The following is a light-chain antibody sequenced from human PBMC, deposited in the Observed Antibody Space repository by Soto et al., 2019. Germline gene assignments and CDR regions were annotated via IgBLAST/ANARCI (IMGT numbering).Light chain of an antibody. CDR2: EAS. CDR1: SSDIGSYNL. CDR3: SSHTTSSTVYV. V-gene: IGLV2-14*02. J-gene: IGLJ1*01. Sequence: QSALTQPASVSGSPGQSITISCTGTSSDIGSYNLVSWYQHLPGKVPKLLFYEASNRPSGVSSRFSGSKSGNTASLTISGLQAEDEADYYCSSHTTSSTVYVFGGGTKLTVL.